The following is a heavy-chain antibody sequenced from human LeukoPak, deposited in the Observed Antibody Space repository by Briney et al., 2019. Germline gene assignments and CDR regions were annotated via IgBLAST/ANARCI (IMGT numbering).Heavy chain of an antibody. CDR1: GGSISSGDYY. D-gene: IGHD4-17*01. V-gene: IGHV4-30-4*08. J-gene: IGHJ4*02. CDR2: IYYSGST. CDR3: ARVSDGDYPFDY. Sequence: SETLSLTCTVSGGSISSGDYYRSWIRQPPGKGLEWIGYIYYSGSTYYNPSLKSRVTISVDTSKNQFSLKLSSVTAADTAVYYCARVSDGDYPFDYWGQGTLVTVSS.